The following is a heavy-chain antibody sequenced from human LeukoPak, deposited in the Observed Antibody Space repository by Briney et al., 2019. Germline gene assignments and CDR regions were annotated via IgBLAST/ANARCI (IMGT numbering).Heavy chain of an antibody. CDR2: IYTSGST. CDR1: GGSISSYY. D-gene: IGHD2-21*01. CDR3: ARGGGAIPYYYYYGMDV. V-gene: IGHV4-4*07. J-gene: IGHJ6*02. Sequence: PSETLSLTCTVSGGSISSYYWSWIRQPAGKGLEWIGRIYTSGSTNYNPSLRSRVTMSVDTSKNQFSLKLSSVTAADTAVYYCARGGGAIPYYYYYGMDVWGRGTTVTVSS.